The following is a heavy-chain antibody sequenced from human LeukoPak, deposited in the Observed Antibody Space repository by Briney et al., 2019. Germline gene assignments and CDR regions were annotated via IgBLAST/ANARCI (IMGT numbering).Heavy chain of an antibody. CDR2: MNPDTGNT. J-gene: IGHJ3*02. Sequence: ASVNVSCKASGYTFTSYDISWVRQATGQGLEWMGWMNPDTGNTGYAQNFQGRVTMTRNTSISTAYMELSSLRSEDTAVYYCATAVDGSSWYDAFDIWGQGTMVTVSS. CDR3: ATAVDGSSWYDAFDI. CDR1: GYTFTSYD. D-gene: IGHD6-13*01. V-gene: IGHV1-8*01.